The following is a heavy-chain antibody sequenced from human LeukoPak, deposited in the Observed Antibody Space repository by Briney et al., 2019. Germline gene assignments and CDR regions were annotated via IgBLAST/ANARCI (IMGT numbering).Heavy chain of an antibody. CDR2: ISGGGGST. Sequence: PGGSLRLSCAASGFTFSSYAMSWVRQAPGKGLEWASAISGGGGSTYYADSVKGRFTISRDNSRNTLYLQMNSLRAEDTAVYYCAKCAVDSGYYQAPIDYWGQGTLVTVSS. CDR3: AKCAVDSGYYQAPIDY. CDR1: GFTFSSYA. D-gene: IGHD3-22*01. V-gene: IGHV3-23*01. J-gene: IGHJ4*02.